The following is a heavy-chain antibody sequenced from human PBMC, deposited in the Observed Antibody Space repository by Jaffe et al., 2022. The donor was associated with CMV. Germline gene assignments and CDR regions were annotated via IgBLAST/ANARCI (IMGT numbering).Heavy chain of an antibody. D-gene: IGHD3-22*01. CDR1: GYTFSTYW. J-gene: IGHJ5*01. Sequence: EVQLIQSGAEVKKPGESLTIACKASGYTFSTYWISWVRQMPGKGLEWMGRIDPSDSHSNYNPSFRGHVTISVDKSISTAYLQWNTLKASDTAMYFCAREGAVPGLEDFDSWGQGTLVTVSS. CDR2: IDPSDSHS. CDR3: AREGAVPGLEDFDS. V-gene: IGHV5-10-1*03.